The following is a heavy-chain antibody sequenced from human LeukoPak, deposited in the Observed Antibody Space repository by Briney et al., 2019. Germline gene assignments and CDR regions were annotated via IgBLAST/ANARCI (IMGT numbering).Heavy chain of an antibody. J-gene: IGHJ4*02. Sequence: KPSETLSLTCAVYGGSFSGYYWSWIRQPPGKGLEWIGEINHSGSTNYNPSLKSRVTISVDTSKNQFSLKLSSVTAADTAVYYCARDAPAGGYGDYPHYSDYWGQGTLVTVSS. CDR1: GGSFSGYY. D-gene: IGHD4-17*01. V-gene: IGHV4-34*01. CDR2: INHSGST. CDR3: ARDAPAGGYGDYPHYSDY.